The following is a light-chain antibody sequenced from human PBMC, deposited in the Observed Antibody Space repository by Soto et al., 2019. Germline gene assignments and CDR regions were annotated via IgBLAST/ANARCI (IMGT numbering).Light chain of an antibody. CDR3: QQYKGLST. J-gene: IGKJ5*01. V-gene: IGKV1-5*03. CDR2: KAS. CDR1: QSISKW. Sequence: VSASEEDRVTITCRASQSISKWLAWYQQKPGKAPKLLIYKASNLKSEVPSRFSGSGTGTEFTRTSCRHQRDDVATNYGQQYKGLSTVGRGTRLEIK.